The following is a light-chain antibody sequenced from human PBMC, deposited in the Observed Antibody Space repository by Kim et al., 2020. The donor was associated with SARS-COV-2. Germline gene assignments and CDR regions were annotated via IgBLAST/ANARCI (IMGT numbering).Light chain of an antibody. J-gene: IGKJ4*01. V-gene: IGKV3-11*01. CDR3: QQRISWPLT. CDR2: DAS. Sequence: PGERAALSCRASQSVGSYLAWYQQKPGQAPRLLIYDASNRAAGIPARVSGSGSGTDFTLTISSLEPEDFAVYYCQQRISWPLTFGGGTKVDIK. CDR1: QSVGSY.